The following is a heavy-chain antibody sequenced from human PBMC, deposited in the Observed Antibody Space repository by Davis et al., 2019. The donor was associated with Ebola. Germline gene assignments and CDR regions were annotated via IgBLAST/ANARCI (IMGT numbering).Heavy chain of an antibody. D-gene: IGHD4-11*01. J-gene: IGHJ4*02. Sequence: GESLKISCAASGFTFSSYAMSWVRQAPGKGLEWVSVIYSGGSTYYADSVKGRFTISRDNSKNTLYLQMNSLRAEDTAVYYCATDSRGYWGQGTLVTVSS. CDR2: IYSGGST. V-gene: IGHV3-53*01. CDR3: ATDSRGY. CDR1: GFTFSSYA.